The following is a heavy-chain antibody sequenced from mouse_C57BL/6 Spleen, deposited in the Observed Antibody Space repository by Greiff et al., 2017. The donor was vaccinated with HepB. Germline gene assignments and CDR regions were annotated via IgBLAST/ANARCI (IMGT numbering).Heavy chain of an antibody. J-gene: IGHJ2*01. V-gene: IGHV1-52*01. D-gene: IGHD1-1*01. Sequence: QVQLQQPGAELVRPGSSVKLSCKASGYTFTSYWMHWVKQRPIQGLEWIGNIDPSDSETHYNQKFKDKATLTVDKSSSTAYMQLSSLTSEDSAVYYCARTTVVARDYYFDYWGQGTTLTVSS. CDR2: IDPSDSET. CDR3: ARTTVVARDYYFDY. CDR1: GYTFTSYW.